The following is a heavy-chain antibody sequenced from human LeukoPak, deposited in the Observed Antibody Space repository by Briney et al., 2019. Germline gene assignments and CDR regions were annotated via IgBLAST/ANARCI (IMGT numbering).Heavy chain of an antibody. CDR3: WVVPYRQVFDY. Sequence: PSETLSLTCTVSGGSISSSSYYWGWIRQPPGKGLEWLGSIYYSGSTYYNPSLKSRVTISVDTSKNQFSLKLSSVTAADTAVYYCWVVPYRQVFDYWGQGTLVTVSS. D-gene: IGHD2-2*01. CDR2: IYYSGST. CDR1: GGSISSSSYY. J-gene: IGHJ4*02. V-gene: IGHV4-39*01.